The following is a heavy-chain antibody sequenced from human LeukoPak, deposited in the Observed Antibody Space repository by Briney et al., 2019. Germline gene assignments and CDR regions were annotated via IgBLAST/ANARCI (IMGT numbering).Heavy chain of an antibody. J-gene: IGHJ4*02. Sequence: GGSLGLSCAASGFTFSSYEMNWVRQAPGKGLEWVSYISSIGSTIYYADSVKGRFTISRDNAKNSLYLQMNSLRAEDTAVYYCARVREMATWGQGTLVTVSS. CDR1: GFTFSSYE. V-gene: IGHV3-48*03. D-gene: IGHD5-24*01. CDR3: ARVREMAT. CDR2: ISSIGSTI.